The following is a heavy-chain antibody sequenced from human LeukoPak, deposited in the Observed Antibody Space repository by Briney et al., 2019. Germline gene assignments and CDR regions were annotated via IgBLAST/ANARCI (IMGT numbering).Heavy chain of an antibody. CDR3: AKDVSIAAPYFDY. Sequence: GGSLRLSCAASGFSFSSYGMHWVRQAPGKGLEWVAFIRYDGSNKNYADSVKGRFTISRDNSKNTLYLQMNSLRAEDTAVYYCAKDVSIAAPYFDYWGQGTLVTVSS. J-gene: IGHJ4*02. CDR1: GFSFSSYG. CDR2: IRYDGSNK. V-gene: IGHV3-30*02. D-gene: IGHD6-6*01.